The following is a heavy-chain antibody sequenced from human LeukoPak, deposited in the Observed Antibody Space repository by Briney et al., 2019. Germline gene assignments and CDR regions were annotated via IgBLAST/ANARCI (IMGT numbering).Heavy chain of an antibody. CDR2: INPNSGGT. CDR3: ARDRYIVVVPAALDY. V-gene: IGHV1-2*02. D-gene: IGHD2-2*01. Sequence: ASVKVSCKASGYAFTDYYIHWVRQAPGQGLEWMGWINPNSGGTNYAQKFQGRVTMTRDTSISTAYMELSRLRSDDTAVYYCARDRYIVVVPAALDYWGQGTLVTVSS. CDR1: GYAFTDYY. J-gene: IGHJ4*02.